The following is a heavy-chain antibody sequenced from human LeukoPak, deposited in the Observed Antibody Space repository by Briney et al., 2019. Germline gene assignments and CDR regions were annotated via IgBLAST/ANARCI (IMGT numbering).Heavy chain of an antibody. CDR3: ARGDGSSNNWFDP. CDR2: IYHSGST. Sequence: ETSETLSLTCTVSGYSISSGYYWGWIRQPPGKGLEWIGSIYHSGSTYYNPSLKSRVTISVDTSKNQFSLKLSSVTAADTAVYYCARGDGSSNNWFDPWGQGTLVTVSS. J-gene: IGHJ5*02. CDR1: GYSISSGYY. V-gene: IGHV4-38-2*02. D-gene: IGHD6-13*01.